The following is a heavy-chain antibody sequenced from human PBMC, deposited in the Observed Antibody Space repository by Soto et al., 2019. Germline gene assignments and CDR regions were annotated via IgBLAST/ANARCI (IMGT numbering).Heavy chain of an antibody. J-gene: IGHJ5*02. CDR3: AREKWYYDILTGYPNWFDP. CDR2: INHSGST. D-gene: IGHD3-9*01. Sequence: PSETLSLTCAVYGGSFRGYYWSWIRQPPGKGLEWIGEINHSGSTNYNPSLKSRVTISVDTSKNQFSLKLSSVTAADTAVYYCAREKWYYDILTGYPNWFDPWGQGTLVTVSS. CDR1: GGSFRGYY. V-gene: IGHV4-34*01.